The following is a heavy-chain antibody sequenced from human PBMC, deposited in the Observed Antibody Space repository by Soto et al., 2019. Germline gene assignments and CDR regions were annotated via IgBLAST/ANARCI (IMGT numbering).Heavy chain of an antibody. Sequence: SETLSLTCTVSGGSISSYYWSWIRQPPGKGLERIGYIYYSGSTNYNPSLKSRVTISVDTSKNQFSLKLSSVTAADTAVYYCARDRGEDSSSWTSAYDYWGQGTLVTVSS. CDR2: IYYSGST. D-gene: IGHD6-13*01. CDR3: ARDRGEDSSSWTSAYDY. CDR1: GGSISSYY. V-gene: IGHV4-59*01. J-gene: IGHJ4*02.